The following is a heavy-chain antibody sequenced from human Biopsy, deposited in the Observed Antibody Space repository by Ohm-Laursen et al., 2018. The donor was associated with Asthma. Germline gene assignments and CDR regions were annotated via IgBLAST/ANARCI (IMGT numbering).Heavy chain of an antibody. J-gene: IGHJ4*02. V-gene: IGHV1-69*13. CDR2: KNPVFCTT. Sequence: SVKVSCKSLGGTFNTYVIGWVRQAPGQEIEWMGGKNPVFCTTTHPQKFQDRVTITADDSTSTAYMELSSLRSEDTAVYYCARKAGSCISRTCYSLDFWGQGTLVTVSS. D-gene: IGHD2-2*01. CDR1: GGTFNTYV. CDR3: ARKAGSCISRTCYSLDF.